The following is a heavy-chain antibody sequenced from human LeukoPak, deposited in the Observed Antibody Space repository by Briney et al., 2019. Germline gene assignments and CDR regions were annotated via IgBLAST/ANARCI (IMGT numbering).Heavy chain of an antibody. CDR1: GYTFISYG. D-gene: IGHD2-2*01. V-gene: IGHV1-18*01. CDR3: ARDLRGSCPDY. CDR2: ISAYNGNT. J-gene: IGHJ4*02. Sequence: ASVTVSCKASGYTFISYGISWVRQAPGQGLEWMGWISAYNGNTNYAQKFQGGVTMTTDTSTSTAYMELRSLTSDDAAVYYCARDLRGSCPDYWGQGTLVTVSS.